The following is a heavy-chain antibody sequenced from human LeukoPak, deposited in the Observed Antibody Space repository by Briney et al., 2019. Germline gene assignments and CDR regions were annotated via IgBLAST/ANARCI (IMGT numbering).Heavy chain of an antibody. V-gene: IGHV6-1*01. Sequence: SQTLSLTCAISGDSVSRNSAAWNWVRQSPSRGLEWLGRTYYRSKWYSDYADSVKSRMTITPDTSKNQFSLHLNSVTPEDTTVYFCARDYAFEIWGQGTMVTVSS. CDR2: TYYRSKWYS. J-gene: IGHJ3*02. CDR1: GDSVSRNSAA. CDR3: ARDYAFEI.